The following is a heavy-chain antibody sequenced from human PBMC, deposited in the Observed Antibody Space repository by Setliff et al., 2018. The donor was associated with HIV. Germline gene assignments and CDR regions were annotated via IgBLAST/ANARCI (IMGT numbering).Heavy chain of an antibody. Sequence: PSETLSLTCTVTGFSISTNYYWGWIRQPPGEGLTWIGSIHHDGNTYYNPSLRSRVTISVDTSKNQFSLKVTSVTAADTAVYYCASRVYYYDSNNFLREEGFDPWGQGTLVTVSS. CDR1: GFSISTNYY. CDR3: ASRVYYYDSNNFLREEGFDP. CDR2: IHHDGNT. V-gene: IGHV4-38-2*02. D-gene: IGHD3-22*01. J-gene: IGHJ5*02.